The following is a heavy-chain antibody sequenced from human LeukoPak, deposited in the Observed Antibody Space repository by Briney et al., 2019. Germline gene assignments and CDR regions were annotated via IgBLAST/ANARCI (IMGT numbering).Heavy chain of an antibody. CDR2: FDPEDGET. Sequence: GASVKVSCKVSGYTLTELSMHWVRQAPGKGLEWMGGFDPEDGETIYAQKFQGRVTMTEDTSTDTAYMELSSLRSEDTAVYYCATDRLVGGSCPAEAFDIWGQGTMVTVSS. CDR1: GYTLTELS. V-gene: IGHV1-24*01. CDR3: ATDRLVGGSCPAEAFDI. J-gene: IGHJ3*02. D-gene: IGHD2-15*01.